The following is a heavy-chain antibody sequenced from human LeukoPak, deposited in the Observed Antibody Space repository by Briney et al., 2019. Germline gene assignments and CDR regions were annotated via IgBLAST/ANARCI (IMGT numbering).Heavy chain of an antibody. CDR2: ISGSGDYT. J-gene: IGHJ4*02. V-gene: IGHV3-23*01. CDR1: GFTFSNFA. CDR3: AKGGTGYYVFDY. D-gene: IGHD3-22*01. Sequence: GGSLRLSCAASGFTFSNFAMSWVRQAPGKGLEWISDISGSGDYTYQADSVKGRFTISRENSKNTLYLQMNSLRAEDTAVYYCAKGGTGYYVFDYWGQGTLVTVSS.